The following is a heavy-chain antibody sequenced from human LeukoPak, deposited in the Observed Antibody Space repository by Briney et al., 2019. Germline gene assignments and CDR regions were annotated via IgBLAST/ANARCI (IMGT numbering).Heavy chain of an antibody. CDR1: GGSFSGYY. D-gene: IGHD1-26*01. CDR3: ARDRREYYYYYYMDV. CDR2: IYYSGST. J-gene: IGHJ6*03. V-gene: IGHV4-34*01. Sequence: SSETLPLTCAVYGGSFSGYYWSWIRQPPGKGLEWIGSIYYSGSTYYNPSLKSRVTISVDTSKNQFSLKLSSVTAADTAVYYCARDRREYYYYYYMDVWGKGTTVTVSS.